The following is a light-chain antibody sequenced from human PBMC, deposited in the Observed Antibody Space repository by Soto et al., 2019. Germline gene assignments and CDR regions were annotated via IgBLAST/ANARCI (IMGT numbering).Light chain of an antibody. J-gene: IGKJ1*01. V-gene: IGKV1-39*01. CDR3: QQSYSTLWT. Sequence: DIQMTQSPSSLSASVGDRGTITCRAGQSISSYLNWYQQKPGKAPKLLIYAASSLQSGVPSRFSGSGSGTDFTLTISSLQPEDFATYYCQQSYSTLWTFGQGTKVDIK. CDR2: AAS. CDR1: QSISSY.